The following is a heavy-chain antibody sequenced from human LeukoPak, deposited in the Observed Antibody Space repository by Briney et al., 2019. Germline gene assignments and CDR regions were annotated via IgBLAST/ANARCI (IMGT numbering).Heavy chain of an antibody. D-gene: IGHD6-19*01. Sequence: SETLSLTCTVSGGSISSGGYYRSWIRQHPGKGLEWIGYIYYSGSTYYNPSLKSRVTISVDTSKNQFSLKLSSVTAADTAVYYCASCIAVAGTRRHFDYWGQGTLVTVSS. CDR3: ASCIAVAGTRRHFDY. CDR2: IYYSGST. J-gene: IGHJ4*02. CDR1: GGSISSGGYY. V-gene: IGHV4-31*03.